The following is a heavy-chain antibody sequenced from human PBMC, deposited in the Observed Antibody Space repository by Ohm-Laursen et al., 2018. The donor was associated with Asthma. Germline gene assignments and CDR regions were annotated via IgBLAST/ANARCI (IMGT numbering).Heavy chain of an antibody. V-gene: IGHV3-7*01. CDR3: ARGAMEYYYDSSGVVRAFDI. CDR2: IKEDGSDK. J-gene: IGHJ3*02. Sequence: GSLRLSCSASGFTFSSHWMSWVRQAPGKGLEWLANIKEDGSDKHYVDSVRGRFTISRDNAKNSLYLQMNSLRAEDTAVYYCARGAMEYYYDSSGVVRAFDIWGQGTMVTVSS. CDR1: GFTFSSHW. D-gene: IGHD3-22*01.